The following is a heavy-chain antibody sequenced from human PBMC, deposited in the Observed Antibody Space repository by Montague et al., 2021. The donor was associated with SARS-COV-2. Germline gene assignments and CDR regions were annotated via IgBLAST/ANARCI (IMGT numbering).Heavy chain of an antibody. D-gene: IGHD2-8*01. J-gene: IGHJ6*02. V-gene: IGHV3-48*04. CDR3: ARVARHCNDGVCYFYYYGMDV. Sequence: SLRLSCAASGFTFSTYSMNWVRQAPGKGLDWVSHISSGSRNVYYAASVQGRFTISRDNAKNSLSLQMNSLRAEDTAVYYCARVARHCNDGVCYFYYYGMDVWGQGTTVTVSS. CDR2: ISSGSRNV. CDR1: GFTFSTYS.